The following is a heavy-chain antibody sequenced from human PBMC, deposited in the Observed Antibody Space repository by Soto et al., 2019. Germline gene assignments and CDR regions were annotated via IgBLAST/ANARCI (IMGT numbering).Heavy chain of an antibody. J-gene: IGHJ4*02. Sequence: ASSGFXFHTYTMNLVRDAPGKGLACVSCSNGRCNYIYYAESVKSRFTISRDNAKNSRYLQMDRMRAEDTPLYYFVREDGKVGTNSAFDYWGRGALGPVSS. CDR2: SNGRCNYI. V-gene: IGHV3-21*01. D-gene: IGHD1-26*01. CDR1: GFXFHTYT. CDR3: VREDGKVGTNSAFDY.